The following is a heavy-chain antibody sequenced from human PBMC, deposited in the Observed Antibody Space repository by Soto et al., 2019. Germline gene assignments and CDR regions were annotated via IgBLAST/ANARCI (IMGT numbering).Heavy chain of an antibody. CDR3: ARAIYSYGFPFDY. V-gene: IGHV3-30-3*01. CDR1: GFTFSSYA. D-gene: IGHD5-18*01. CDR2: ISYDGSNK. Sequence: QVQLVESGGGMVQPGRSLRLSCAASGFTFSSYAMHWVRQAPGKGLEWVAVISYDGSNKYYADSVKGRFTISRDNSKNTLYLQMNSLRAEDTAVYYCARAIYSYGFPFDYWGQGTLVTVSS. J-gene: IGHJ4*02.